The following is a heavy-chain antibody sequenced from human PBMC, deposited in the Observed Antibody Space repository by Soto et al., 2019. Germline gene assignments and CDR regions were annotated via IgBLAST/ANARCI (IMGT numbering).Heavy chain of an antibody. D-gene: IGHD6-6*01. J-gene: IGHJ4*02. CDR1: GFTVSSNY. CDR3: AKNIGSSSGFDY. V-gene: IGHV3-53*01. Sequence: EVQLVESGGGLIQPGGSLRLSCAASGFTVSSNYMSWVRQAPGKGLEWVSGISGGGDSTRYADSVKGRFTISRDNSENTLYLQMYSLRADDTAIYYCAKNIGSSSGFDYWGQGTLVTVSS. CDR2: ISGGGDST.